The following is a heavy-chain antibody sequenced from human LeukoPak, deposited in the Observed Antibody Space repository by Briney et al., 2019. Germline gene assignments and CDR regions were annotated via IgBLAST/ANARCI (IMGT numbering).Heavy chain of an antibody. D-gene: IGHD1-26*01. CDR1: GYSFTRYW. CDR2: IYPGDSDT. Sequence: GESLKISCKGSGYSFTRYWIGWVRQVPGKGLEWMGIIYPGDSDTRDSPSFQGHVTISADKSVSTAYLQWSSLKASDTAVYYCARHPIDYTGSYPYYFDYWGQGTQVTVSS. CDR3: ARHPIDYTGSYPYYFDY. V-gene: IGHV5-51*01. J-gene: IGHJ4*02.